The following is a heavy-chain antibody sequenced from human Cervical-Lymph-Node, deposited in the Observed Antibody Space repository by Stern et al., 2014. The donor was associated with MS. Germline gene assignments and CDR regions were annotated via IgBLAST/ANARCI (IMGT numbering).Heavy chain of an antibody. CDR1: GFSLVTSGVR. V-gene: IGHV2-70*04. CDR2: IDWNDKT. CDR3: ARMMGSGYRHYFDY. J-gene: IGHJ4*02. Sequence: ESGPALVKPTQTLTLTCTFSGFSLVTSGVRVSWIRQPPGKALEWLVPIDWNDKTFYNTSLMTRLTISKDTSKNQVVLTMTNVDPVDTATYYCARMMGSGYRHYFDYWGQGTPVTVS. D-gene: IGHD3-3*01.